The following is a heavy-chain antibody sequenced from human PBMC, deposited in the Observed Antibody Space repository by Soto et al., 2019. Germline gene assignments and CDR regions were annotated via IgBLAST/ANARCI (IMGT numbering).Heavy chain of an antibody. J-gene: IGHJ4*02. Sequence: ASVKVSCKASGYTFTRSGISWVRQAPGQGLEWMGIINPSGGSTSYAQKFQGRVTMTRDTSTSTVYMELSSLRSEDTAVYYCARMGYYYDSSGYYLSFDYWGQGTLVTVSS. D-gene: IGHD3-22*01. CDR1: GYTFTRSG. V-gene: IGHV1-46*01. CDR3: ARMGYYYDSSGYYLSFDY. CDR2: INPSGGST.